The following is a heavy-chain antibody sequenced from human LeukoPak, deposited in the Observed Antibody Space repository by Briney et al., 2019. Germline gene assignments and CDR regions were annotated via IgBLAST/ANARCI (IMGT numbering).Heavy chain of an antibody. J-gene: IGHJ4*02. CDR2: INPTSGGT. Sequence: GASVKVSCKASGYTFTGYYMHWVRQAHGQGLEWVGWINPTSGGTTYAQRFQGRVTVTRDTSISTAYMELTRLRSDDTAVYYCARDRIQLWLPNHLDYWGQGTVVTVSS. D-gene: IGHD5-18*01. V-gene: IGHV1-2*02. CDR1: GYTFTGYY. CDR3: ARDRIQLWLPNHLDY.